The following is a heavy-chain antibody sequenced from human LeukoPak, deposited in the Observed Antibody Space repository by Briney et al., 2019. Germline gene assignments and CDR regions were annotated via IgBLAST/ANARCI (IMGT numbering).Heavy chain of an antibody. CDR3: ARGFPFIAVAGPQHYYYYGMDV. J-gene: IGHJ6*02. CDR2: INHSGST. V-gene: IGHV4-34*01. Sequence: SETLSLTCAVYGGSFSGYYWSWIRQPPGKGLEWIGEINHSGSTNYNPSLKSRVTISVDTSKNQFSLKLSSVTAADMAVYYCARGFPFIAVAGPQHYYYYGMDVWGQGTTVTVSS. D-gene: IGHD6-19*01. CDR1: GGSFSGYY.